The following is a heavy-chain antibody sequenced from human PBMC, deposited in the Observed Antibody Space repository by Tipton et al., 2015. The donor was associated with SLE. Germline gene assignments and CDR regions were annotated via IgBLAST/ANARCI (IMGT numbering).Heavy chain of an antibody. Sequence: LRLSCTVSGGSISSSSYYWGWIRQPPGKGLEWIGNIYYSGSTNYNPSLKSRVTISVDTSKNQFSLKLSSVTAADTAVYYCARDEAAAGNEHWGQGTLVTVSS. V-gene: IGHV4-61*05. CDR2: IYYSGST. J-gene: IGHJ1*01. CDR3: ARDEAAAGNEH. CDR1: GGSISSSSYY. D-gene: IGHD6-13*01.